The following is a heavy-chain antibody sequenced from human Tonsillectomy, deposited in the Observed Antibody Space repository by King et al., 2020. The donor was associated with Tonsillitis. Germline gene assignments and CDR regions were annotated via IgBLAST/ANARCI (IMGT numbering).Heavy chain of an antibody. CDR1: GFTFSGAR. J-gene: IGHJ1*01. CDR3: AGGITFGADPRF. Sequence: VQLVESGGGLVKPGGSLKLSCAASGFTFSGARMNWVRQAPGKGLEWVGCIKKRSEGATTDYAAPVNGRITIPRDDSSNTLYMEMNSLKTEDTAVYYCAGGITFGADPRFWGQGTLVTVSS. D-gene: IGHD3-16*01. CDR2: IKKRSEGATT. V-gene: IGHV3-15*01.